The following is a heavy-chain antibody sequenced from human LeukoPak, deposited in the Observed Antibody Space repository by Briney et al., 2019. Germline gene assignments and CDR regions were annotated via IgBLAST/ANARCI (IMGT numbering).Heavy chain of an antibody. Sequence: SETLSLTCAVYGGSFNGYYWSWIRQPPGKGLEWIGEINHSGSTNYNPSLKSRATISVDTSKNQFSLKLSSVTAADTAVYYCARGRSVTTYYYYYYMDVWGKGTTVTVSS. V-gene: IGHV4-34*01. J-gene: IGHJ6*03. CDR2: INHSGST. CDR3: ARGRSVTTYYYYYYMDV. CDR1: GGSFNGYY. D-gene: IGHD4-17*01.